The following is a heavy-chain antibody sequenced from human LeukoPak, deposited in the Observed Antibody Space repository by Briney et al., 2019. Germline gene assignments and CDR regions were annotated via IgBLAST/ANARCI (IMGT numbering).Heavy chain of an antibody. V-gene: IGHV4-59*01. D-gene: IGHD5-24*01. CDR2: IYYTGST. J-gene: IGHJ4*02. CDR3: ARGRWLQLPDR. CDR1: GGSISNYY. Sequence: SETLSLTCTVSGGSISNYYWSWIRQPPGKGLEWIGFIYYTGSTDYNPSLKSRVTISVDTSKNQFSLKLSSVTAADTAVYYCARGRWLQLPDRWGRGTLVTVSS.